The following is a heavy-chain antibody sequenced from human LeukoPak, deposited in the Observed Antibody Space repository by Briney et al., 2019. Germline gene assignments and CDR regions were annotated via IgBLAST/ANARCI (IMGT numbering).Heavy chain of an antibody. CDR1: GFTFSSYG. V-gene: IGHV3-23*01. CDR2: ISGSGGST. Sequence: GGSLRLSCAASGFTFSSYGMHWVRQAPGKGLEWVSAISGSGGSTYYADSVKGRFTIFRDNSKNTLYLQMNSLRAEDTAVYYCAKFDSSGSPGAFDIWGQGTMVTVSS. J-gene: IGHJ3*02. D-gene: IGHD6-19*01. CDR3: AKFDSSGSPGAFDI.